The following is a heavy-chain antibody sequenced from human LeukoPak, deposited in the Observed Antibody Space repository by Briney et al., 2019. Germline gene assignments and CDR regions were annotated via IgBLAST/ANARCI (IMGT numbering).Heavy chain of an antibody. CDR3: ARARPWDSSRSYYFGMDV. J-gene: IGHJ6*02. Sequence: GGSLRLSCAASGFMSSSNWMSWVRLAPGKGLEWVANIKEDGTETYYVDSVKGRFTISRDNAKNSLYLQMNSLRVEDTAVYYCARARPWDSSRSYYFGMDVWGHGTTVTVSS. V-gene: IGHV3-7*03. D-gene: IGHD3-22*01. CDR2: IKEDGTET. CDR1: GFMSSSNW.